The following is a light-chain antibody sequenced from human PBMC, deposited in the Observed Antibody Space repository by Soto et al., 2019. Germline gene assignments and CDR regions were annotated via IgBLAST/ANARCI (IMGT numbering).Light chain of an antibody. Sequence: EIVLTQSPGTLSLSPGERATLSCRASQSVSSSYLAWYQQKPGQAPRLLIYGASSRATGIPDRFSGSGSGTDFTLTISRLEPEDFAVYYCQPYGSSPPTFGQGTKWIS. CDR2: GAS. CDR3: QPYGSSPPT. J-gene: IGKJ1*01. CDR1: QSVSSSY. V-gene: IGKV3-20*01.